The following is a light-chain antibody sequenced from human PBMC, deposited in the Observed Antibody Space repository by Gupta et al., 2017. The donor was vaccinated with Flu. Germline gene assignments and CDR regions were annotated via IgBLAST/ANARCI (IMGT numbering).Light chain of an antibody. Sequence: DIPMTQSPSSLSASLGDRVTITCQASQGISEYLNWYQQKPGKAPNLLIYDASNLKTGVPSKFSGSGYGTDFTLTISSLQPEDNSTYYCQQYDNYPLTFGGGTRVEIK. CDR3: QQYDNYPLT. CDR2: DAS. CDR1: QGISEY. J-gene: IGKJ4*01. V-gene: IGKV1-33*01.